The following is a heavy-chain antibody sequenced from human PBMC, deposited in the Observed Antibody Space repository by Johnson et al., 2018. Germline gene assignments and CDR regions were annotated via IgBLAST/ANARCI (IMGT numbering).Heavy chain of an antibody. CDR3: SRGLDRSKIGDF. D-gene: IGHD3-22*01. V-gene: IGHV4-34*01. J-gene: IGHJ4*02. Sequence: QVQLQQWDAGLFKPSETLALSCDVSGGSFSGYYWTWIRHPPGKGLEWIGEITPSGSSNYNPSLKSRVVISVDTSKNQFSLKLTSVTAADTAVYYCSRGLDRSKIGDFWGQGTLVTVSS. CDR1: GGSFSGYY. CDR2: ITPSGSS.